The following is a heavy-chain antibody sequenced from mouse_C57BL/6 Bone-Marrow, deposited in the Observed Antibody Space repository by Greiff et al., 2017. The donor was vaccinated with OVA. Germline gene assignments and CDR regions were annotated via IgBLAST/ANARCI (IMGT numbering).Heavy chain of an antibody. CDR1: GYTFTSYW. V-gene: IGHV1-59*01. CDR3: GSWDFAY. J-gene: IGHJ3*01. D-gene: IGHD1-1*01. Sequence: VQLQQPGAELVRPGTSVKLSCKASGYTFTSYWMHWVKQRPGQGLEWIGVIDPSDSYTNYNQKFKGKATLTVDTSSSTAYMQLSSLKSEDSAVYYCGSWDFAYWGQGTLVTVSA. CDR2: IDPSDSYT.